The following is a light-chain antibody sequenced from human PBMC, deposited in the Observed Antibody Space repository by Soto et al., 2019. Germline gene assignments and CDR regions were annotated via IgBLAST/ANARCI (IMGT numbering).Light chain of an antibody. CDR1: SSNIGSNT. J-gene: IGLJ3*02. CDR2: SNN. CDR3: AAWDDSLNGWV. V-gene: IGLV1-44*01. Sequence: QPVLTQTPSASGTPGQRVTISCSGSSSNIGSNTVNWYQQLPGTAPKLLIYSNNQRPSGVPDRFSGSKSGNSASLAISGLQSEDEADYYCAAWDDSLNGWVFGGGTKLTVL.